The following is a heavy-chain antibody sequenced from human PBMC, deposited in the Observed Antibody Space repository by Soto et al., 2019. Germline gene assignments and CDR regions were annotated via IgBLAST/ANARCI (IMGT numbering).Heavy chain of an antibody. CDR2: IKQDGSEK. J-gene: IGHJ5*02. CDR1: GFTFSTYW. CDR3: ARHYCSAGSCLFDP. D-gene: IGHD2-15*01. Sequence: EVQLVESGGGLVQPGGSLRLSCAASGFTFSTYWMTWVRQAPGKGLEWVANIKQDGSEKYYVDSVKGRFTISRDNAKNSLYLQMNSLRAEDTAVYYCARHYCSAGSCLFDPWGQGTLVTVSS. V-gene: IGHV3-7*01.